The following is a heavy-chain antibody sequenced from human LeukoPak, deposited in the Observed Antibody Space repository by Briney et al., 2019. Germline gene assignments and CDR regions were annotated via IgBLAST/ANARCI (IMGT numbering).Heavy chain of an antibody. V-gene: IGHV3-23*01. CDR1: GFTFSTYA. Sequence: GGSLRLSCAASGFTFSTYAMSWVRQAPGKGLEWVSGISGSGGSTYYADSVKGRFTISRDNFKDTVYLEMNRLRAEDTAVYYCAKEQIDYYDTSGDYYYFNGMDVWGQGTTVTVSS. CDR3: AKEQIDYYDTSGDYYYFNGMDV. J-gene: IGHJ6*02. D-gene: IGHD3-22*01. CDR2: ISGSGGST.